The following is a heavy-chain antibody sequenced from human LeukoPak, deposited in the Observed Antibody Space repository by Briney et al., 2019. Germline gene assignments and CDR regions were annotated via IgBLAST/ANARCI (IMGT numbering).Heavy chain of an antibody. CDR1: GFTFSSYT. CDR2: ITSSSTI. Sequence: PGESLRLSCAASGFTFSSYTMNWVRQAPGKGLEWVSYITSSSTIYYADSVKGRFTISRDNAKNSLYLQMNSLRAEDTAVYYCARTNYYGSGSYIDYWGQGTLVTVSS. D-gene: IGHD3-10*01. V-gene: IGHV3-48*01. J-gene: IGHJ4*02. CDR3: ARTNYYGSGSYIDY.